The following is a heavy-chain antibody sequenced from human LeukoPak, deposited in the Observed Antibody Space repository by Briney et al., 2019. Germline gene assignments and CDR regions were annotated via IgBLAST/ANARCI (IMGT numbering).Heavy chain of an antibody. Sequence: ASVKVSCKASGGTFSSYAIRWVRQPPGKGLGWLGRIIPILGIANYAQKCQGRVTITADKSTSTAYMELSSLRSEDTAVYYCARGGYGVIADWGQGTLVTVSS. CDR2: IIPILGIA. V-gene: IGHV1-69*04. CDR3: ARGGYGVIAD. D-gene: IGHD3-10*01. CDR1: GGTFSSYA. J-gene: IGHJ4*02.